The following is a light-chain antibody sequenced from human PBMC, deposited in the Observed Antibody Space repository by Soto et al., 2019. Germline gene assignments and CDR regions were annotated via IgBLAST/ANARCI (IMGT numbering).Light chain of an antibody. Sequence: EIVLTQSPATLSLSPGERATLSCRASQSVGSSLAWFQHKPGQAPRLLIYDASNRATGIPARFSGSGSGTDFTLSISCLEPEDFAVYYCRQRSNWPRTFGQGTKLEIK. CDR1: QSVGSS. J-gene: IGKJ2*01. V-gene: IGKV3-11*01. CDR3: RQRSNWPRT. CDR2: DAS.